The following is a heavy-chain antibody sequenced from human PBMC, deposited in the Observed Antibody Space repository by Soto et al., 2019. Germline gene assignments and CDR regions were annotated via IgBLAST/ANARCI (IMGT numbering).Heavy chain of an antibody. CDR2: ISGSGGST. V-gene: IGHV3-23*01. CDR1: GFTFSSYA. J-gene: IGHJ4*02. Sequence: EVQLLESGGGLVQPGWSLRLSCAASGFTFSSYAMSWVRQAPGKGLQWVSAISGSGGSTHYADSVRGRFTISRDNSKNTLYLQMNSLRAEDTAVYHCAKGDYSGSYGAYWGQGTLVTVSS. D-gene: IGHD1-26*01. CDR3: AKGDYSGSYGAY.